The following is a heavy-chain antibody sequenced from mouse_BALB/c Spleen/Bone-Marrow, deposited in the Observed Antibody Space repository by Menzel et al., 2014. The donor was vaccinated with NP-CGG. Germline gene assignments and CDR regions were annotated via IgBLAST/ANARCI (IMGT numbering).Heavy chain of an antibody. CDR1: GYFITSGYS. V-gene: IGHV3-1*02. D-gene: IGHD2-3*01. CDR2: IHYSGYT. Sequence: EVQRVESGPDLVKPSQSLSLTCTVTGYFITSGYSWHWIRQFPGNILEWMGYIHYSGYTNYNPSLKSRISITRDTSKNKIYLQLNTVTTEDTATYYCARTDGYYAMDYWGQGTSVTISS. CDR3: ARTDGYYAMDY. J-gene: IGHJ4*01.